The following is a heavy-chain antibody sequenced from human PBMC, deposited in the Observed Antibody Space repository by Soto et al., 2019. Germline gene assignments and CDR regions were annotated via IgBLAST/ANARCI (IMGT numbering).Heavy chain of an antibody. CDR2: IYHSGST. V-gene: IGHV4-30-2*01. Sequence: QLQLQESGSGLVKPSQTLSLTCAVSGGSISSGGYSWSWIRQPPGKGLEWIGYIYHSGSTYYNPSLQSRVTISVDRSKNPVSLKLSSVTAADTAVYYWAAGGGLPRYYWGQGTLVTVSS. D-gene: IGHD5-12*01. CDR1: GGSISSGGYS. J-gene: IGHJ4*02. CDR3: AAGGGLPRYY.